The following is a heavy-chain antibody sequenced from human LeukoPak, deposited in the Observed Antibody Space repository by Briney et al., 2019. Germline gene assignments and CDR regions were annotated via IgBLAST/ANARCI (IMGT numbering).Heavy chain of an antibody. Sequence: SETLSLTCAVYGGSFIGFHWNWIRQPPGKGLEWIGDINHSGSTNYNPSLTSRVTISVDPSKNQFSLNLSSVTAADTAVYYCARDVTYYPYYLDYWGQGTLVTVSS. CDR3: ARDVTYYPYYLDY. D-gene: IGHD3-10*01. CDR1: GGSFIGFH. V-gene: IGHV4-34*01. J-gene: IGHJ4*02. CDR2: INHSGST.